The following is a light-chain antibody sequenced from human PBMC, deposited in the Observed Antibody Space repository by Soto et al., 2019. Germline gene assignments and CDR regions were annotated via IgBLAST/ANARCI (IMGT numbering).Light chain of an antibody. Sequence: DIQMTQSPSSLSAPVGDRVIITCQASQDIRKYLNWYQQKPGKAPKLLIYDASSLATGVPSRFSGSGSGTDYTFTISSLHPEDTATYFCQQYDNVLPTFGQGTKLEIK. V-gene: IGKV1-33*01. CDR1: QDIRKY. CDR3: QQYDNVLPT. CDR2: DAS. J-gene: IGKJ2*01.